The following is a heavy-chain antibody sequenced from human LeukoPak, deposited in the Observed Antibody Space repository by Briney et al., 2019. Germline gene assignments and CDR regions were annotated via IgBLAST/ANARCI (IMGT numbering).Heavy chain of an antibody. D-gene: IGHD2-15*01. Sequence: GASVKVSCKASECTFIGYYMHWVRQAHGQGPEWMGWINPNGGATNYAQKFQGRVTMTRDTSISTAYMELSRLRSDDTAVYYCAREGISANWFDPWGQGTLVTVSS. CDR1: ECTFIGYY. J-gene: IGHJ5*02. V-gene: IGHV1-2*02. CDR2: INPNGGAT. CDR3: AREGISANWFDP.